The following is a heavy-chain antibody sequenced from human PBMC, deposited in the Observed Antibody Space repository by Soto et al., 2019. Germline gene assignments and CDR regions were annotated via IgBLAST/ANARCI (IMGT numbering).Heavy chain of an antibody. CDR2: IYYSGST. V-gene: IGHV4-31*03. CDR3: ARAIFGVVIQGGQNWFDP. D-gene: IGHD3-3*01. Sequence: QVQLQESGPGLVKPSQTLSLTCTVSGGSISSGGYYWSWIRQHPGKGLEWIGYIYYSGSTYYNPSLQSRVTISVDTSKNQFSLKLSSVTAADTAVYYCARAIFGVVIQGGQNWFDPWGQGTLVTVSS. J-gene: IGHJ5*02. CDR1: GGSISSGGYY.